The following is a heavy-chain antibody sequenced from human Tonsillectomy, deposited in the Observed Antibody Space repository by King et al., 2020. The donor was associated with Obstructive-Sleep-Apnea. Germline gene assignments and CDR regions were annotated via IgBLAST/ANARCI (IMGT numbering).Heavy chain of an antibody. CDR1: GYTFTGYY. CDR3: ASECVAAAGTGRNWFDP. Sequence: QLVQSGAEVKKPGASVKVSCKASGYTFTGYYMHWVRQAPGQGLEWMGWINPNSGGTNYAQKFQGWVTMTRDTSISTAYMELSRLRSDDTAVYYCASECVAAAGTGRNWFDPWGQGTLVTVSS. J-gene: IGHJ5*02. V-gene: IGHV1-2*04. CDR2: INPNSGGT. D-gene: IGHD6-13*01.